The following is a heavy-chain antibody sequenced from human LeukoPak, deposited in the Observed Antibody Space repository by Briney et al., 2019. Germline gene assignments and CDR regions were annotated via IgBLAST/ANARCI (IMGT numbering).Heavy chain of an antibody. D-gene: IGHD2-2*01. CDR2: IIPIFGIA. V-gene: IGHV1-69*04. CDR1: AGTFSSYA. CDR3: ARDGGKDIVVVPAADNWFDP. Sequence: SAVKVSCKASAGTFSSYASSWVRQAPGQGREWMGRIIPIFGIANYAQKFQGRVTITADKSTSTAYMGMSSLRSEDTAVYYCARDGGKDIVVVPAADNWFDPWGQGTLVTVSS. J-gene: IGHJ5*02.